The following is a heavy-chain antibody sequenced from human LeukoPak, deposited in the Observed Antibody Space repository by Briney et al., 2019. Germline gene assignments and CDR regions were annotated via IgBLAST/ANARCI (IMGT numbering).Heavy chain of an antibody. CDR2: IYYSGST. D-gene: IGHD3-3*01. J-gene: IGHJ5*02. CDR3: ARGRITIWGAENWFDP. CDR1: GGSISSGGYY. V-gene: IGHV4-31*03. Sequence: PSQTLSLTCTVSGGSISSGGYYWSWIRQHPGKGLEWIGYIYYSGSTYYNPSLKSRVTISVDTSKNQFSLKLSSVTAADTAVCYCARGRITIWGAENWFDPWGQGTLVTVSS.